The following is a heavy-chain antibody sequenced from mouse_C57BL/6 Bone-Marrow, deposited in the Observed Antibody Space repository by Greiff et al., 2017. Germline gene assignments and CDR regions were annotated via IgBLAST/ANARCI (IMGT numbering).Heavy chain of an antibody. J-gene: IGHJ3*01. CDR2: ISDGGSYT. V-gene: IGHV5-4*01. CDR3: ARDRGLRQAWFAY. CDR1: GFTFSSYA. D-gene: IGHD2-2*01. Sequence: EVHLVESGGGLVKPGGYLKLSCAASGFTFSSYAMSWVRQTPEKRLEWVATISDGGSYTYYPDNVKGRFTISRDNAKNNLYLQMSHLKSEDTAMYYCARDRGLRQAWFAYWGQGTLVTVSA.